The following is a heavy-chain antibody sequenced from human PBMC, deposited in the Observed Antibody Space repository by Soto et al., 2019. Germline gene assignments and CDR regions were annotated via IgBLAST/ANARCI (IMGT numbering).Heavy chain of an antibody. CDR2: IWNDGSEK. CDR3: ARDREEQWQTQNYYSYAVDV. CDR1: GFNFNTYA. Sequence: GGSLRLSCAASGFNFNTYAIHWVRQAPGKGLEWVAVIWNDGSEKYYADPVKSRFTISRDNSKKKIFLLMNGLRVEDTAVYYCARDREEQWQTQNYYSYAVDVWGQGTKVTVSS. J-gene: IGHJ6*02. D-gene: IGHD6-19*01. V-gene: IGHV3-33*01.